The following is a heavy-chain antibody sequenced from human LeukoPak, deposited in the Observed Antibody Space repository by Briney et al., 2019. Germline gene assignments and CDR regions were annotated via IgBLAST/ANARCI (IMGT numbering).Heavy chain of an antibody. V-gene: IGHV3-30*04. Sequence: PGGSLRLSCAASGFTFSSYAMHWVRQAPGKGLEWVAVISYDVSNKYYADSVKGRFTISRDNSKNTLYLQMNSLRAEDTAVYYCAREKYSSGWYGDYWGQGTLVTVSS. J-gene: IGHJ4*02. CDR1: GFTFSSYA. CDR3: AREKYSSGWYGDY. CDR2: ISYDVSNK. D-gene: IGHD6-19*01.